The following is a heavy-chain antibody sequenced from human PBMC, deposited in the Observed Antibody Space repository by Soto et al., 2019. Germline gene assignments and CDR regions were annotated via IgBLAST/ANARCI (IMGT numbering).Heavy chain of an antibody. CDR1: GDTFNFYS. CDR2: VNPIVSMS. V-gene: IGHV1-69*02. J-gene: IGHJ4*02. CDR3: ASSYGSGYRAFDY. Sequence: QVQLVQSGAEVKRPVSSVKVSCKASGDTFNFYSINWVRQAPGLGLEWMGRVNPIVSMSNYAQKFQGRVTMTGDKSTSKAYMELSSLRSEDRAIYYCASSYGSGYRAFDYWGQGALVTVSS. D-gene: IGHD3-10*01.